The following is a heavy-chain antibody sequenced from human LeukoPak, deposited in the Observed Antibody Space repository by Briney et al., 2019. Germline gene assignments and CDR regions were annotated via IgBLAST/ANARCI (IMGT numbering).Heavy chain of an antibody. J-gene: IGHJ4*02. Sequence: GRSLRLSCAASGFTFDDYAMHWVRQAPGKGLEWVSGISWNSGSIGYADSVKGRFTISRDNAKNSLYLQMNSLRAEDTALYYCAKDQGRDGYNYFDYWGQGVLVSISS. V-gene: IGHV3-9*01. CDR2: ISWNSGSI. CDR3: AKDQGRDGYNYFDY. CDR1: GFTFDDYA. D-gene: IGHD5-24*01.